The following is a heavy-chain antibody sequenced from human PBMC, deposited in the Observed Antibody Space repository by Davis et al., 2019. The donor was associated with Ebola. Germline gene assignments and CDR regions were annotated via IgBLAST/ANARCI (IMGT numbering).Heavy chain of an antibody. CDR2: IYYSGST. CDR1: GGSISSHY. D-gene: IGHD4-17*01. CDR3: ARTTTDYYYYYYGMDV. Sequence: PSETLSLTCTVSGGSISSHYWSWIRQPPGKGLEWIGYIYYSGSTNYNPSLKSRVTISVDTSKNQFSLKLSSVTAADTAVYYCARTTTDYYYYYYGMDVWGQGTTVTVSS. J-gene: IGHJ6*02. V-gene: IGHV4-59*11.